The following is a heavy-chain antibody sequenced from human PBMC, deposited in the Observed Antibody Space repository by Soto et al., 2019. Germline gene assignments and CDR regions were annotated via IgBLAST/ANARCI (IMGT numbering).Heavy chain of an antibody. CDR1: GFTINNNY. CDR3: AREAGPLDY. CDR2: IYGNDNT. Sequence: EVQLVETGGGLIQPGGSLRLSCAASGFTINNNYMSWVRQAPGEGLEWVSVIYGNDNTYYADSVKGRFTISRDSSKNTLYLQMNSLRAEDTAVYYCAREAGPLDYWGQGTLVTVSS. J-gene: IGHJ4*02. V-gene: IGHV3-53*02.